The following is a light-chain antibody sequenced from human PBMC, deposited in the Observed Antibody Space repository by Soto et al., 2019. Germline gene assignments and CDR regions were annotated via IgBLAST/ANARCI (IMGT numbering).Light chain of an antibody. J-gene: IGKJ2*01. CDR2: GAS. V-gene: IGKV3-20*01. CDR1: QSVSSNY. CDR3: QQYGNSPFT. Sequence: EIVLTQSPGTLSLSPGERVTLSCRASQSVSSNYLTWYQQKPGQAPRVLIYGASSRATDVPDRFSGSGSRTDFTLTISRLEPEDFAVYYCQQYGNSPFTFGQGTKLEIK.